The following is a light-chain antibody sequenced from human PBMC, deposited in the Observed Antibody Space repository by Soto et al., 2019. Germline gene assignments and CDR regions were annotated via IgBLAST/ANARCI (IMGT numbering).Light chain of an antibody. J-gene: IGKJ2*01. CDR3: QQYNNWAYT. V-gene: IGKV3-15*01. Sequence: EIVMTQSPATLSLSPGDRATLSCRASQSVSSNLAWYRQKPGQAPTLLIYLTSTRATGIPDRFSGSGFGTEFTLTISSLQSEEFAFYYCQQYNNWAYTFGQGTKLEIK. CDR2: LTS. CDR1: QSVSSN.